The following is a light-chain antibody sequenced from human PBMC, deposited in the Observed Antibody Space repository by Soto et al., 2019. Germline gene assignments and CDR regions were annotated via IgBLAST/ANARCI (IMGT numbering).Light chain of an antibody. CDR3: CSYAGTSTHTV. V-gene: IGLV2-23*02. CDR2: EVS. CDR1: SSDVGSYKL. Sequence: QSVLTQPASVSGSPGQAITISCTGTSSDVGSYKLVSWYQQHPGKAPKLMISEVSKRPSGISDRLSGSKSGSTDSLTITGLQAEDEADYYCCSYAGTSTHTVFGGGTQLTVL. J-gene: IGLJ7*01.